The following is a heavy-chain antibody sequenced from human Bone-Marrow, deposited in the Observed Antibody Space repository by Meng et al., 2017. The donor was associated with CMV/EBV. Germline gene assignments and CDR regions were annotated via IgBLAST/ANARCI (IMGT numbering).Heavy chain of an antibody. V-gene: IGHV6-1*01. J-gene: IGHJ6*02. D-gene: IGHD2-2*02. CDR1: GDSVSSNSAA. CDR3: ARGDIVVVPAAIIDNGGSDYYGMDG. CDR2: TYYRSKWYN. Sequence: SQTLSLTCAISGDSVSSNSAAWNWIRQSPSRGLEWLGRTYYRSKWYNDYAVSVKSRITINPDTSKNQFSLKLSSVTAADTAVYYCARGDIVVVPAAIIDNGGSDYYGMDGWGQGTTVTVSS.